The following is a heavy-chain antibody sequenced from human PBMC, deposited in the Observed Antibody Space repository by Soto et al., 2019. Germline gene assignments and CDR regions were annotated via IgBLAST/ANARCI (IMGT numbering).Heavy chain of an antibody. CDR2: VNPNNGDT. J-gene: IGHJ4*02. CDR3: AKGSRKGSAIGFDY. D-gene: IGHD3-10*01. CDR1: GYTFSNYD. V-gene: IGHV1-8*01. Sequence: QVQLVQSGAELKKPGASVKVSCKASGYTFSNYDMNWVRQATGQGPEWIGWVNPNNGDTGYAQKFQGRVTLTTDISTSTAYMELTSLRSEDTSIYYCAKGSRKGSAIGFDYWGQGTLITVSS.